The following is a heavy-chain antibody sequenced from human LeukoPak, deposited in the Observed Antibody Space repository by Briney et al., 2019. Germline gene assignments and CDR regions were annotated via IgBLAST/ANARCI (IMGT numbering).Heavy chain of an antibody. V-gene: IGHV1-2*02. J-gene: IGHJ4*02. CDR3: AKSFRLPPDS. CDR2: INPNSGGT. Sequence: GASVKVSCKASGYTFTGYYMHLVRQAPGQGLEWMGWINPNSGGTNYAPKYQGRVTMTRDTSISTAYMELSRLRSDDTTVYTGAKSFRLPPDSWGERTLVTVSS. CDR1: GYTFTGYY. D-gene: IGHD5/OR15-5a*01.